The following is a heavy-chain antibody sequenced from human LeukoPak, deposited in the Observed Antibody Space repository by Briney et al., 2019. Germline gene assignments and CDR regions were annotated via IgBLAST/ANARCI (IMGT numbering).Heavy chain of an antibody. Sequence: SETLSLTCTVSGGSISSYYWSWVRQPPGKGLEWIGYISYSGSTNYNPSLKSRVTISVDTSKNQFSLKLSSVTAADTAVYYCARDSSPYYYYGMDVWGQGTTVTVSS. CDR3: ARDSSPYYYYGMDV. J-gene: IGHJ6*02. CDR1: GGSISSYY. V-gene: IGHV4-59*01. CDR2: ISYSGST.